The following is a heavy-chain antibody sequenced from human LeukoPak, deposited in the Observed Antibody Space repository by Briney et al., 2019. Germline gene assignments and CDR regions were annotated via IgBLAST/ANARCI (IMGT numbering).Heavy chain of an antibody. Sequence: RPGGSLRLSCAASGFTFDDFGMSWVRQAPGKGLEWVSGINWNGGSIGYADSVRGRFTISRDNAKTSLYLQMNSLRAEDTALYYCARDRGSYLPEFDYWGQGTLVTVSS. J-gene: IGHJ4*02. CDR1: GFTFDDFG. CDR2: INWNGGSI. D-gene: IGHD1-26*01. CDR3: ARDRGSYLPEFDY. V-gene: IGHV3-20*04.